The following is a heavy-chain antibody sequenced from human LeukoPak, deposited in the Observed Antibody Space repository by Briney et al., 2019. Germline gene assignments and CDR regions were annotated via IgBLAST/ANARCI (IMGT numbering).Heavy chain of an antibody. V-gene: IGHV3-64*01. CDR2: ITGNGGST. CDR1: GFTFSNYA. D-gene: IGHD3-10*01. J-gene: IGHJ6*03. Sequence: GGSLRLSCAASGFTFSNYAMHWVRQAPGKGLEYVSAITGNGGSTYRANSVRGRFTISRDNSKNTVYLQMGSLRAEDMAVYYCARGPSGVLYMDVWGKGTTVTVSS. CDR3: ARGPSGVLYMDV.